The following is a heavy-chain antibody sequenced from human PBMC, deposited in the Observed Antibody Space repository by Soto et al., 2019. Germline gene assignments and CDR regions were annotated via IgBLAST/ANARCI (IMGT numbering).Heavy chain of an antibody. D-gene: IGHD3-3*01. V-gene: IGHV1-2*02. CDR3: ARGNGIDFWSGYYSI. CDR1: GYTFTGYY. CDR2: INPNSGGT. J-gene: IGHJ4*02. Sequence: VASVKVSCKXSGYTFTGYYMHWVRQAPGQGLEWMGWINPNSGGTNYAQKFQGRVTMTRDTSISTAYMELSRLRSDDTAVCYCARGNGIDFWSGYYSIWGQGTLVTVSS.